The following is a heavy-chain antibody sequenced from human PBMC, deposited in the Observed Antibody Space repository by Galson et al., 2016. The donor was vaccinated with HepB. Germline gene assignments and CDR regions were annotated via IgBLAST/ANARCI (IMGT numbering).Heavy chain of an antibody. J-gene: IGHJ1*01. CDR2: IRTTGNT. D-gene: IGHD2-15*01. V-gene: IGHV1-18*01. Sequence: SVKVSCKASRYTLTTYGINWVRQAPGQGPEWMAWIRTTGNTESAQRFQGRLTMTTATSTNTAYMELRSLTFDDTTDYYCARDCCRGGGCNHVLGHWGQGTLVTVSS. CDR3: ARDCCRGGGCNHVLGH. CDR1: RYTLTTYG.